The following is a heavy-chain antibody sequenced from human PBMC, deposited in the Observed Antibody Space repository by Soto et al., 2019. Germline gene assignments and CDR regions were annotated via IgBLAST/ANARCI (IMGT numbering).Heavy chain of an antibody. Sequence: EVQLVESGGGLVQPGGSLRLSCAASGFTFSSYAMHWVRQAPGKGLEYVSAISSNGGSTYYANSVKGRFTISRDNSKNTLYLQMGSQRAEDMAVYYCARDWDYGDYAWYFDLWGRGTLVTVSS. CDR2: ISSNGGST. D-gene: IGHD4-17*01. V-gene: IGHV3-64*01. J-gene: IGHJ2*01. CDR1: GFTFSSYA. CDR3: ARDWDYGDYAWYFDL.